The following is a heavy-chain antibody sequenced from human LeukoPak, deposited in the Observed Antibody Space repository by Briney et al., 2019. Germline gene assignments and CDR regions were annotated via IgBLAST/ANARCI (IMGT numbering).Heavy chain of an antibody. Sequence: GGSLRLSCAASGFTFSTYGMSWVRQAPGKGLEWVSVIRGSGDSTYYADSVKGRFTTSRDNSKNTLYLQMNSLRVDDTAVYYCAKGRGGLWNTFQQWGQGTLVIVSS. CDR3: AKGRGGLWNTFQQ. D-gene: IGHD1-1*01. CDR2: IRGSGDST. V-gene: IGHV3-23*01. CDR1: GFTFSTYG. J-gene: IGHJ1*01.